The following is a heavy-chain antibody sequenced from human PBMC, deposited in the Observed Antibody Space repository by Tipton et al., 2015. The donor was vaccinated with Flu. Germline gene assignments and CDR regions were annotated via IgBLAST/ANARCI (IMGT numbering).Heavy chain of an antibody. J-gene: IGHJ4*02. V-gene: IGHV3-30*18. Sequence: AASGFIFNNYGMHWVRQAPGKGLEWVAVISYDGSKKFYGDSVKGRFTISRDNSTNTVYLQMNSLRVGDTAVYYCAKNHYYDSSGQDFWGQGTLLVVSS. CDR1: GFIFNNYG. D-gene: IGHD3-22*01. CDR2: ISYDGSKK. CDR3: AKNHYYDSSGQDF.